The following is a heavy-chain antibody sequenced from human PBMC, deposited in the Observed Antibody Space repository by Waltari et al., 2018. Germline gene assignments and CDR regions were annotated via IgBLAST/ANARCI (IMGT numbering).Heavy chain of an antibody. V-gene: IGHV4-39*01. J-gene: IGHJ3*02. CDR3: ARQTWIQLWLYAFDI. D-gene: IGHD5-18*01. CDR1: GGSISSSSYY. CDR2: IYYSGIT. Sequence: QLQLQESGPGLVKPSETLSLTCTVSGGSISSSSYYWGWIRQPPGKGLEWIGSIYYSGITYYNPSLKSRVTISVDTSKIQFSLKLSSVTAADTAVYYCARQTWIQLWLYAFDIWGQGTMVTVSS.